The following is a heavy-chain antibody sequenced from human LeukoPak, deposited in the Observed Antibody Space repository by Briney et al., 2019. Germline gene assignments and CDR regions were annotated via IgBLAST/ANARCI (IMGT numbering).Heavy chain of an antibody. CDR1: GYTFTGYY. CDR2: INPDSGGT. D-gene: IGHD2-2*01. CDR3: ARGIASTSCYGPSCNWFDP. J-gene: IGHJ5*02. Sequence: ASAKVSCKASGYTFTGYYMHWVRQAPGQGLEWMGWINPDSGGTNYAQKFQGRVTMTRDTSISTAYVELSRLRSDDTAMYYCARGIASTSCYGPSCNWFDPWGQGTLVTVSS. V-gene: IGHV1-2*02.